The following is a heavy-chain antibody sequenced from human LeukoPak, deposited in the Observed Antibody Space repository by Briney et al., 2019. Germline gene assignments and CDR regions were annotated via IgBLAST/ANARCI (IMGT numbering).Heavy chain of an antibody. CDR1: GFTFSSTY. V-gene: IGHV3-66*01. CDR3: ARDAESIVGATAFDY. Sequence: PGGSLRLSCAASGFTFSSTYMSWVRQAPGKGLEWVSVVYSGGSTYYADSVKGRFTISRDNAKNSLYLQMNSLRAEDTAVYYCARDAESIVGATAFDYWGQGTLVTVSS. D-gene: IGHD1-26*01. J-gene: IGHJ4*02. CDR2: VYSGGST.